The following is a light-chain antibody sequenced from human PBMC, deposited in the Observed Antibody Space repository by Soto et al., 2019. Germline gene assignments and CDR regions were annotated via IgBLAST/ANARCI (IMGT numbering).Light chain of an antibody. Sequence: IQMTQSPSSLSASAGDRVTITCRAGQNIDTYLNWYQQKPGKAPKVLIYAASRLQSGVPSRFSCSGSGTSFTLTISSLQPEDFATYYCQQSYSVQYSFGQGTTLEIK. V-gene: IGKV1-39*01. CDR1: QNIDTY. CDR3: QQSYSVQYS. J-gene: IGKJ2*03. CDR2: AAS.